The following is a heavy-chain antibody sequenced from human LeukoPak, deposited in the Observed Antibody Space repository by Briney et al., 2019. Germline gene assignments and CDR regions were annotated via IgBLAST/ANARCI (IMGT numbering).Heavy chain of an antibody. CDR1: GYTFTSYD. D-gene: IGHD3-22*01. CDR3: ARGNPGVPYYYDSSGSQYDY. V-gene: IGHV1-8*01. CDR2: MNPNSGNT. Sequence: ASVKVSCKASGYTFTSYDINWVGQATGQGLEWMGWMNPNSGNTGYAQKFQGRVTMTRNTSISTAYMELSSLRSEDTAVYYCARGNPGVPYYYDSSGSQYDYWGQGTLVTVSS. J-gene: IGHJ4*02.